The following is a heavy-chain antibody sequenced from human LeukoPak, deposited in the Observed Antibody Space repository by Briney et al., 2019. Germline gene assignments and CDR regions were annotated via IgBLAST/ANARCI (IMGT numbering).Heavy chain of an antibody. Sequence: SQTLSLTCTVSGGSISSGGYYWSWIRQHPGKGLEWIGYIYYSGSTYYNPSLKSRVTISVDTSKNQFSLKLSSVTAADTAVYYCARARNSSGWYEGPYYYYYGMDVWGQGTTVTVSS. CDR2: IYYSGST. D-gene: IGHD6-19*01. J-gene: IGHJ6*02. CDR3: ARARNSSGWYEGPYYYYYGMDV. V-gene: IGHV4-31*03. CDR1: GGSISSGGYY.